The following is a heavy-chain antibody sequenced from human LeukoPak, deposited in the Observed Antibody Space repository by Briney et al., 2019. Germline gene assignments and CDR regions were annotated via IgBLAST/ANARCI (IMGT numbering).Heavy chain of an antibody. J-gene: IGHJ2*01. CDR1: GLTFSTYW. Sequence: PGGSLRLSCKAPGLTFSTYWLNWVRQAPGKGLVWVSQIKFDGSLASYADSVKGRFTISRDNAKNTLYLQMNTLGTEDTAVYYCVTGHYDSRMYFDLWGRGTLVTVSS. V-gene: IGHV3-74*01. CDR2: IKFDGSLA. CDR3: VTGHYDSRMYFDL. D-gene: IGHD3-16*01.